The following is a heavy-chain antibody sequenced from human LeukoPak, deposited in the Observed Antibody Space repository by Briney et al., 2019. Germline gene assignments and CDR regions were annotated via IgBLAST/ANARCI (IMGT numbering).Heavy chain of an antibody. CDR2: ISGSGGST. D-gene: IGHD2-2*03. Sequence: GGSLRLSCAASGFTFSSYAISWVRQAPGKGLEWVSAISGSGGSTYYADSVKGRFTISRDNSKNTLYLQMNSLRAEDTAVYYCAKDMDIVVVPAVDYWGQGTLVTVSS. V-gene: IGHV3-23*01. J-gene: IGHJ4*02. CDR3: AKDMDIVVVPAVDY. CDR1: GFTFSSYA.